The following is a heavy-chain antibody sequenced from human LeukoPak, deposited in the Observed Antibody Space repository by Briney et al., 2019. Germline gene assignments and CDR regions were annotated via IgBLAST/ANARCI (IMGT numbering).Heavy chain of an antibody. CDR1: GYTFTNYW. Sequence: GESLKISCKGSGYTFTNYWIGWVRQMPGKGLEWMGIIYPGDSDTTYSPSFQGQVTISADKSISAASLQWSSLKASDTAMYYCARRGYYYGSGSYYIDAFDIWGQGTMVTVSS. J-gene: IGHJ3*02. CDR2: IYPGDSDT. CDR3: ARRGYYYGSGSYYIDAFDI. V-gene: IGHV5-51*01. D-gene: IGHD3-10*01.